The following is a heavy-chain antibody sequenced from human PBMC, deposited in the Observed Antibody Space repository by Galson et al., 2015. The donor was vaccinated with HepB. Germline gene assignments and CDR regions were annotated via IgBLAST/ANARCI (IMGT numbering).Heavy chain of an antibody. V-gene: IGHV3-53*01. Sequence: SLRLSCAASGFNVSSKYMSWVRQAPVKGLEWVSVIYSDSTTYFADSVKGRFTISRDNSKNTLYLQMTNLRAEDTAVYYCAREGWETTGSHAFDIWGQGTMVTVSS. CDR2: IYSDSTT. CDR1: GFNVSSKY. D-gene: IGHD1-1*01. J-gene: IGHJ3*02. CDR3: AREGWETTGSHAFDI.